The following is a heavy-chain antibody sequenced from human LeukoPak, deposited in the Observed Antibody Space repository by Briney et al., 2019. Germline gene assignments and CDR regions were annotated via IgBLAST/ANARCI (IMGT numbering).Heavy chain of an antibody. J-gene: IGHJ3*01. CDR1: GGSIISYY. D-gene: IGHD6-13*01. CDR3: ARISSSNWYNERGAFDV. CDR2: VYYTGST. Sequence: SESLSLTCTVLGGSIISYYWRWVREPPGKGLGWGGGVYYTGSTHYTPSLKSRVTISVDTSKNHFSLKLRSVTAADTAVYYCARISSSNWYNERGAFDVWGQGTMVTVSS. V-gene: IGHV4-59*01.